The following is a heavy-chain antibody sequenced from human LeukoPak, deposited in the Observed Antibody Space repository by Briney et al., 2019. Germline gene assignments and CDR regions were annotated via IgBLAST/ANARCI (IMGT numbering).Heavy chain of an antibody. Sequence: GASVKVPCKASGHTFTSYAIIWVRQAPGQGLEWMGWISANNGNTNYAQKLQGRVTMTTDTSTSTAYMELRTLTSDDTAVYYCARQIVGATNWFDPWGQGTLVTVSS. CDR3: ARQIVGATNWFDP. D-gene: IGHD1-26*01. V-gene: IGHV1-18*01. J-gene: IGHJ5*02. CDR1: GHTFTSYA. CDR2: ISANNGNT.